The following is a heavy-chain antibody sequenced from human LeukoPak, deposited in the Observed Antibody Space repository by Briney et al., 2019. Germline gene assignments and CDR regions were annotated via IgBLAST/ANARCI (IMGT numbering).Heavy chain of an antibody. Sequence: GGSLRLSCAASGFTFSNRAMTWVRQAPGKGLEWVSVISGDGGTTYYADSVKGRFTISRDNSKNTLYLQMNSLRAGDTAVYYCAKDNSYSGSVYWGQGTLVTVSS. V-gene: IGHV3-23*01. CDR2: ISGDGGTT. J-gene: IGHJ4*02. CDR3: AKDNSYSGSVY. D-gene: IGHD1-26*01. CDR1: GFTFSNRA.